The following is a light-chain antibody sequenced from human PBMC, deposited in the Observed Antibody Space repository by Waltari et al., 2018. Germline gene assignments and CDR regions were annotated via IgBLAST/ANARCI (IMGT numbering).Light chain of an antibody. V-gene: IGKV4-1*01. Sequence: DIVMTQSPNSRAVSLGERATISCKSSQSILSSSNNRNFLSWYQQKPGQPPKLLIYWASTRESGVPDRFSGSWSGTDCTLTISSLQAEDVAVYYCQQYYSDKTFGQGTKVEIK. CDR3: QQYYSDKT. J-gene: IGKJ1*01. CDR2: WAS. CDR1: QSILSSSNNRNF.